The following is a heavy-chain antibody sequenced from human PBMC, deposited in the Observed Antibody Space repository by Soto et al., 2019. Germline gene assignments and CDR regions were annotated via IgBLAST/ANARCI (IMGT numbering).Heavy chain of an antibody. J-gene: IGHJ5*02. CDR1: GDSVSSNSAA. D-gene: IGHD3-22*01. Sequence: SQTLSLTCVISGDSVSSNSAAWNWIRQSPSRGLEWLGRTYYRSKWYNDYAVSVKSRITINPDTSKNQFSLQLNSVTPEDTAVYYCARDLLPSAVTYYYDSSGPNPWGQGTPVTVSS. CDR3: ARDLLPSAVTYYYDSSGPNP. V-gene: IGHV6-1*01. CDR2: TYYRSKWYN.